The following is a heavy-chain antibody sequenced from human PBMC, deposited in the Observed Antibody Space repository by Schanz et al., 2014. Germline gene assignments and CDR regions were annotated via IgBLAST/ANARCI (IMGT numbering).Heavy chain of an antibody. V-gene: IGHV1-18*01. CDR3: ARGGGPEDVFDI. J-gene: IGHJ3*02. Sequence: QVQLVQSGAEMKKPGASVKVSCKASGYTFISYGIKWVRQAPGQGLEWMGWISAYNGHTDYAQKLQGRVTLTTDTSTSTAYMELSSLRSDDTAVYYCARGGGPEDVFDIWGQGTILTVSS. CDR1: GYTFISYG. CDR2: ISAYNGHT. D-gene: IGHD5-12*01.